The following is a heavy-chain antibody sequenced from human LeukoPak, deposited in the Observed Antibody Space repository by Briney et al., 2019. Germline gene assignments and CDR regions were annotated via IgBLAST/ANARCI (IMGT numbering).Heavy chain of an antibody. D-gene: IGHD6-13*01. V-gene: IGHV1-18*01. J-gene: IGHJ6*03. CDR2: ISAYNGNT. Sequence: GASVKVSCKASGYTFTSYGISWVRQAPGQGLEWMGWISAYNGNTNYAQKLQGRVAMTTDTSTSTAYMELRSLRSDDTAVYYCAKFLYSSSWYLGGDYYYYIAVGGKGTTVTVSS. CDR3: AKFLYSSSWYLGGDYYYYIAV. CDR1: GYTFTSYG.